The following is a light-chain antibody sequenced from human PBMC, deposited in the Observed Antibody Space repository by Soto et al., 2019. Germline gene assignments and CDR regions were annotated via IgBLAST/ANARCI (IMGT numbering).Light chain of an antibody. CDR2: AAS. CDR1: QSISSY. J-gene: IGKJ1*01. Sequence: DIQMTQSPSSLSASVGDRVTITCRASQSISSYLNWYQQKPGKAPKLLIYAASSLQSGVPSRFSGSGSGTDFTLTISSLQPEDFATYFCQKYNGAPQTFGQGTKVEIK. CDR3: QKYNGAPQT. V-gene: IGKV1-39*01.